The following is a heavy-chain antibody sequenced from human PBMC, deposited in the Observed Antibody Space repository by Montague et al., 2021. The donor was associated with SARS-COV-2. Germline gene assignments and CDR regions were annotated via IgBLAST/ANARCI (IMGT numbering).Heavy chain of an antibody. D-gene: IGHD4-17*01. V-gene: IGHV4-59*01. CDR3: ARVGAYGDYPTPPTFDY. Sequence: SETLSLTCTVSGGSISSYYWSWIRQPPGKGLEWIGYIYYSGSTNYNPSLKSRVTVSVDTSKNQFSLKLSSVTAADTAVYCCARVGAYGDYPTPPTFDYWGQGTLATVSS. CDR1: GGSISSYY. J-gene: IGHJ4*02. CDR2: IYYSGST.